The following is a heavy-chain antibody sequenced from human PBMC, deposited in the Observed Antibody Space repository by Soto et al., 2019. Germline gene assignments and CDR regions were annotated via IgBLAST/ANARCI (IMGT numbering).Heavy chain of an antibody. CDR1: GYTFTNYY. CDR3: ARESPGWYFDL. CDR2: VNPSRGST. V-gene: IGHV1-46*01. J-gene: IGHJ2*01. Sequence: QLQLVQSGTEGKKPGASVTVSCKASGYTFTNYYMYWVRQAPGQGLEWMGIVNPSRGSTSYAQKFQGRVTMTRDTSTSTVYMQLSSLSSEDTAVYYCARESPGWYFDLWGRGTLVTVSS.